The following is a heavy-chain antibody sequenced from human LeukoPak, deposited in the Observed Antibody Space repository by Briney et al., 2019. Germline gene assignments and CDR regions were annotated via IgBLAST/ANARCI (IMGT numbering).Heavy chain of an antibody. J-gene: IGHJ4*02. CDR2: ITYGGSKK. Sequence: GGSLRLSCAASGFTFSSYGMHWVRQAPGKGLEWVTVITYGGSKKYYADSVKGRFTISRDNSKNTLYLQMNSLRAEDTAVYYCAKYWYYYGSGSYIPANWGRGTLVTVSS. V-gene: IGHV3-30*18. CDR1: GFTFSSYG. D-gene: IGHD3-10*01. CDR3: AKYWYYYGSGSYIPAN.